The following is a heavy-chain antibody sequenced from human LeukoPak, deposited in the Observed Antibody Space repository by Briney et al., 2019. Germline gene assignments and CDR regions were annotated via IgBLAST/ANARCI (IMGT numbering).Heavy chain of an antibody. CDR1: GGTFSSYA. J-gene: IGHJ3*02. V-gene: IGHV1-69*05. CDR3: ARDLEWYCSSTSCYTSNAFDI. D-gene: IGHD2-2*02. CDR2: IIPIFGTA. Sequence: GSSVKVSCKASGGTFSSYAISWVRQAPGQGLEWMGGIIPIFGTANYAQKFQGRVTITTDESTSTAYMELSSLRSEDTAVYYCARDLEWYCSSTSCYTSNAFDIWGQGTMVTVSS.